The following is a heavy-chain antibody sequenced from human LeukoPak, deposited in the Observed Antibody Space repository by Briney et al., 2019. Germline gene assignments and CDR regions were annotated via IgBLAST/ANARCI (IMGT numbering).Heavy chain of an antibody. CDR2: IDYSGAT. V-gene: IGHV4-59*01. D-gene: IGHD3-22*01. CDR1: GGSISSYY. CDR3: ARDRRGYYDSSGHFDY. Sequence: SETLSLTCTVSGGSISSYYWSWIRQPPGKGLEWIAYIDYSGATKFNPSLKSRVTITLDTSKNQFSLKLSSVTAADTAVYYCARDRRGYYDSSGHFDYWGQGTLVTVSS. J-gene: IGHJ4*02.